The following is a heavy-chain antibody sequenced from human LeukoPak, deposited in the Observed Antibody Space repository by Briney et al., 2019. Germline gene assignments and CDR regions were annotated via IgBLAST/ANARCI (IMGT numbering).Heavy chain of an antibody. CDR1: GFTFSNYE. CDR2: ISSRGSPI. Sequence: GGSLRLSCAASGFTFSNYEMNWVRQAPGKGLEWVSYISSRGSPIYYADSVKGRFTISRDNAKNSLYLQMNSLRAEDSAVYYCARDRSCSSTSCSHPGDFDCWGQGTLVTVSS. J-gene: IGHJ4*02. D-gene: IGHD2-2*01. V-gene: IGHV3-48*03. CDR3: ARDRSCSSTSCSHPGDFDC.